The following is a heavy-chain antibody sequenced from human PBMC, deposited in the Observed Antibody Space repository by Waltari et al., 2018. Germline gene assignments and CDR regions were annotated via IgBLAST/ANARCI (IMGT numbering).Heavy chain of an antibody. V-gene: IGHV7-4-1*02. CDR3: ARDLGYCTGGVCYPDRYSGSQWGY. CDR1: GYTFTSYA. CDR2: INTNTGNP. Sequence: QVQLVQSGSELKKPGASVKVSCKASGYTFTSYAMNWVRQAPGHGLEWMGWINTNTGNPTYAQGFTGRFVFSLDTSVSTAYLQISSLKAEDTAVYYCARDLGYCTGGVCYPDRYSGSQWGYWGQGTLVTVSS. D-gene: IGHD2-8*02. J-gene: IGHJ4*02.